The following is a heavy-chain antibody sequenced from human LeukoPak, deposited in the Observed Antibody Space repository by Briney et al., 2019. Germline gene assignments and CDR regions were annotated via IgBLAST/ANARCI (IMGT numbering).Heavy chain of an antibody. J-gene: IGHJ4*02. CDR3: ARGYYVDY. CDR2: INPDGSDK. Sequence: PGGSLRLSCEASGFTFSRQWMSWVRQAPGKGLEWVANINPDGSDKYYVDSVKGRFTISRDNAKSSLYLQMSSLRAEDTAVYYCARGYYVDYWGQGTLVTVSS. CDR1: GFTFSRQW. D-gene: IGHD3-10*01. V-gene: IGHV3-7*04.